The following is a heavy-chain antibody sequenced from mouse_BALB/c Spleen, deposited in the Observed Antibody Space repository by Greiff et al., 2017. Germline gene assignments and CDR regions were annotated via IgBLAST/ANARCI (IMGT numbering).Heavy chain of an antibody. J-gene: IGHJ4*01. Sequence: VKLVESGPGLVAPSQSLSITCTVSGFSLSRYSVHWVRQPPGKGLEWLGMIWGGGSTDYNTALKSRLSIIKDNSKSQVFLKMNSLQTDDTAVYYCARNGDEDAMDYWGQGTSVTVSS. CDR2: IWGGGST. D-gene: IGHD3-3*01. CDR3: ARNGDEDAMDY. CDR1: GFSLSRYS. V-gene: IGHV2-6-4*01.